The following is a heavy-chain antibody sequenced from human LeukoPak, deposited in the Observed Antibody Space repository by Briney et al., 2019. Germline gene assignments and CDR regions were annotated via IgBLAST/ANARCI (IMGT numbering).Heavy chain of an antibody. V-gene: IGHV4-34*01. CDR1: GGSISSYY. CDR2: ISHSGST. Sequence: SETLSLTCTVSGGSISSYYWSWIRQPPGKGLEWIGEISHSGSTNYNPSLKSRVTISVDTSKKQFSLKLSTVTAADTAVYYCARGRGYSSTGWGQGTLVTVSS. D-gene: IGHD6-19*01. J-gene: IGHJ4*02. CDR3: ARGRGYSSTG.